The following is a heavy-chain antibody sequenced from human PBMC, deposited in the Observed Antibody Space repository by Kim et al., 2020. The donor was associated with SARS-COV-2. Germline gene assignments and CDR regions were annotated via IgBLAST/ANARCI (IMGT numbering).Heavy chain of an antibody. CDR3: ARDARGSLGELSPLFQH. J-gene: IGHJ1*01. CDR1: GGSVSSGSYY. CDR2: IYYSGST. V-gene: IGHV4-61*01. Sequence: SETLSLTCTVSGGSVSSGSYYWSWIRQPPGKGLEWIGYIYYSGSTNYNPSLKSRVTISVDTSKNQFSLKLSSVTAADTAVYYCARDARGSLGELSPLFQHWGQGTLVTVSS. D-gene: IGHD3-16*02.